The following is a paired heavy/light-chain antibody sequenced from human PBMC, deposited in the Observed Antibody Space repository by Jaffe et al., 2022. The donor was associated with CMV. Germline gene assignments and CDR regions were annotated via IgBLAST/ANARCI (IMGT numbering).Heavy chain of an antibody. D-gene: IGHD6-6*01. V-gene: IGHV3-7*01. Sequence: EVQLVESGGGLVQPGGSLRLSCAASGFTFSSYWMSWVRQAPGKGLEWVANIKQDGSEKYYVDSVKGRFTISRDNAKNSQYLQMNSLRAEDTAVYYCARDLGISGGQLVRSGWRDFDYWGQGTLVTVSS. CDR3: ARDLGISGGQLVRSGWRDFDY. CDR1: GFTFSSYW. CDR2: IKQDGSEK. J-gene: IGHJ4*02.
Light chain of an antibody. CDR1: SSDVGSYNL. Sequence: QSALTQPASVSGSPGQSITISCTGTSSDVGSYNLVSWYQQHPGKAPKLMIYEVSKRPSGVSNRFSGSKSGNTASLTISGLQAEDEADYYCCSYAGSSSYVFGTGTKVTVL. CDR3: CSYAGSSSYV. CDR2: EVS. J-gene: IGLJ1*01. V-gene: IGLV2-23*02.